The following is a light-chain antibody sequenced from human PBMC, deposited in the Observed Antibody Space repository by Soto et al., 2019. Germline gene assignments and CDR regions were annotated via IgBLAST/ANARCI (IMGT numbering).Light chain of an antibody. Sequence: QSVLTQPPSVSGAPGQTVTISCTGSRSNIGADYDVHWYQQVPGAAPKLLIYGNWSRPSGVPDRFSGSKSVASASLAITGLQAEDEADYYCQSYDVTLDAWVFGGGTKLTVL. CDR1: RSNIGADYD. J-gene: IGLJ3*02. V-gene: IGLV1-40*01. CDR3: QSYDVTLDAWV. CDR2: GNW.